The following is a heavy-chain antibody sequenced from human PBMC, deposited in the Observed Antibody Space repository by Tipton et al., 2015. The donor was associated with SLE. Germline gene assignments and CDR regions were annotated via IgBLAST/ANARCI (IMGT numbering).Heavy chain of an antibody. V-gene: IGHV3-30*03. CDR2: ISYDGSNK. CDR3: ARGRRECYFDY. Sequence: SLRLSCAASGFTFSSYGMHWVRQAPGKGLEWVAVISYDGSNKYYADSVKGRFTISRDNSKNTLYLQMNSLRAEDTAVYYCARGRRECYFDYWGQGTLVTVSS. CDR1: GFTFSSYG. J-gene: IGHJ4*02.